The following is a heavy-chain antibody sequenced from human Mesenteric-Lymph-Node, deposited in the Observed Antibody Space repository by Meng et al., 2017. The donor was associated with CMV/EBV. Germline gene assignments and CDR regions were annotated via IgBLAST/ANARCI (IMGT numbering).Heavy chain of an antibody. Sequence: TVSGGSINSGGYYWSWVRQRPGQGLEWIGYINDRGSTDSNPSLKSRISISVDTSKNQFSLNLRFVTAADTAVYCCARDSVAASGLDFWGQGALVTVSS. D-gene: IGHD6-19*01. V-gene: IGHV4-31*03. CDR3: ARDSVAASGLDF. J-gene: IGHJ4*02. CDR2: INDRGST. CDR1: GGSINSGGYY.